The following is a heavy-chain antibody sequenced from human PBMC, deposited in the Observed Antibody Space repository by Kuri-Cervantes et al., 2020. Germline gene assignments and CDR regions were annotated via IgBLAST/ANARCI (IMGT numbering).Heavy chain of an antibody. CDR3: ARDHAGTTDWDKAFDI. CDR2: ITPFNGNT. D-gene: IGHD1-1*01. Sequence: SVKVSCKASGYTFTYRYLHWVRQAPGQALEWMGWITPFNGNTNYAQKFQDRVTITRDRSMSTAYMELSSLRSEDTAVYYCARDHAGTTDWDKAFDIWGQGTMVTVSS. CDR1: GYTFTYRY. V-gene: IGHV1-45*02. J-gene: IGHJ3*02.